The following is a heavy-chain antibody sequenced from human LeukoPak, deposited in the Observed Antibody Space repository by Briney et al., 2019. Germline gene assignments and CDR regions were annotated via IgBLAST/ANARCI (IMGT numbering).Heavy chain of an antibody. Sequence: GGSLRLSCAASGFTFGSYDMSWVRQTPGKSLEWVSIITNGGVTTYYADSVRGRFTISRDNSKNMLYLQMNSLRAEDTAVYYCVKLSSGSGSKFGFDSWGQGTLVTVSS. CDR2: ITNGGVTT. CDR3: VKLSSGSGSKFGFDS. J-gene: IGHJ4*02. V-gene: IGHV3-23*01. CDR1: GFTFGSYD. D-gene: IGHD6-19*01.